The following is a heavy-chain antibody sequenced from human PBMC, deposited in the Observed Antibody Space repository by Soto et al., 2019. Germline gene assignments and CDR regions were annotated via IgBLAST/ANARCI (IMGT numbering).Heavy chain of an antibody. CDR2: INHSGST. V-gene: IGHV4-34*01. CDR3: ARARWGVTSLGYYYYYMDV. Sequence: SETLSLTCAVYGGSFSGYYSSWFRQPPGKGLEWIGEINHSGSTNYNPSLKSRVTISVDTSKNQFSLKLSSVTAADTAVYYCARARWGVTSLGYYYYYMDVWGKGTTVTVSS. J-gene: IGHJ6*03. D-gene: IGHD3-16*01. CDR1: GGSFSGYY.